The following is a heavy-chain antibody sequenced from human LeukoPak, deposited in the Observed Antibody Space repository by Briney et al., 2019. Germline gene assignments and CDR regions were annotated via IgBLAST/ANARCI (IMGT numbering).Heavy chain of an antibody. J-gene: IGHJ3*02. CDR2: VSAYNGNT. CDR3: ARASSNYRGRAFDI. CDR1: GDTFTSYG. D-gene: IGHD4-11*01. V-gene: IGHV1-18*01. Sequence: GASVKVSCKPSGDTFTSYGISWVRQAPGQGLEWMGWVSAYNGNTNYAQKLQGRVTMTTDTSTSTAYMELRSLRSDDTAVYYCARASSNYRGRAFDIWGQGTMVTVSS.